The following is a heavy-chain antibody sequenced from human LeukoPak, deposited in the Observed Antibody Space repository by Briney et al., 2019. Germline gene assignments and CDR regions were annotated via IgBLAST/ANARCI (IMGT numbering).Heavy chain of an antibody. Sequence: ASVKVSCKASGYTFTSYDINWVRQATGQGLEWMGWINPNSGNTGYAHKFQGRVTMTRNTSISTAYMELSSLRSEDTAVYYCARRTRELGYCSGGSCYHDAFDIWGQGTMVTVS. CDR2: INPNSGNT. J-gene: IGHJ3*02. CDR3: ARRTRELGYCSGGSCYHDAFDI. V-gene: IGHV1-8*01. CDR1: GYTFTSYD. D-gene: IGHD2-15*01.